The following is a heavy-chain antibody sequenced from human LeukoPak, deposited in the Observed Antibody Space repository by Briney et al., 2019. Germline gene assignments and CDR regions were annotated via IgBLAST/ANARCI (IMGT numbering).Heavy chain of an antibody. CDR2: IYYSGST. CDR3: ARLTMKNYYFDY. Sequence: PSDTLSLTCSVSGASISSYYWSWIRQPPGKGLEWIAYIYYSGSTNYNPSLKSRVTISVDTSKNQFSLKPSSVTAADTAVYYCARLTMKNYYFDYWGQGTLVTVSS. D-gene: IGHD3-22*01. CDR1: GASISSYY. V-gene: IGHV4-59*07. J-gene: IGHJ4*02.